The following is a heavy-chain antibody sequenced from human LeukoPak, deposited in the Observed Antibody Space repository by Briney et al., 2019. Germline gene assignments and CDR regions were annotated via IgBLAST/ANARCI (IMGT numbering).Heavy chain of an antibody. CDR2: ISAYNGNT. Sequence: GASVKVSCKXSGYTFTSYGISWVRQAPGQGLEWMGWISAYNGNTNYAQKLQGRVTMTTDTSTSTAYMELRSLRSDDTAVYYCARSKLTTVTTLVRWFDPWGQGTLVTVSS. CDR3: ARSKLTTVTTLVRWFDP. J-gene: IGHJ5*02. V-gene: IGHV1-18*01. D-gene: IGHD4-17*01. CDR1: GYTFTSYG.